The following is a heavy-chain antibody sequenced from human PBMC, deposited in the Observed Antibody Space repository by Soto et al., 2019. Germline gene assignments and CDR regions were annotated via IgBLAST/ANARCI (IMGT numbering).Heavy chain of an antibody. Sequence: ASVKVSCKVSGYTLTELSMHWVRQAPGKGLEWMGGFDPEDGETIYAQKFQGRVTMTEDTSTDTAYMELSSLRSEDTAVYYCATWQRLGYCSGGSCSGWFDPWGQGTLVTVPQ. V-gene: IGHV1-24*01. CDR1: GYTLTELS. J-gene: IGHJ5*02. CDR3: ATWQRLGYCSGGSCSGWFDP. D-gene: IGHD2-15*01. CDR2: FDPEDGET.